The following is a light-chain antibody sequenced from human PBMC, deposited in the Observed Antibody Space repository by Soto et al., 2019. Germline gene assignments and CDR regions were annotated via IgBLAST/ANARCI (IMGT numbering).Light chain of an antibody. V-gene: IGKV3-15*01. Sequence: EIVMTQSPATLSVSPGERATLSCRASQSVSSNLAWYQQKPGQAPWLLIYAASTRATGIPARFSGSGSGTEFTLTISSLQSKDFAVYYCQQYNKWPLTFGGGTKVEIK. J-gene: IGKJ4*01. CDR1: QSVSSN. CDR3: QQYNKWPLT. CDR2: AAS.